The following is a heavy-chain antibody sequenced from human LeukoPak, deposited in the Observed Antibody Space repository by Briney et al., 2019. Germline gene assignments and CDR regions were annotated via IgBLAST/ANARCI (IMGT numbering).Heavy chain of an antibody. CDR2: IYPGDSDT. Sequence: GESLKISCKGSGYSFTSYWIGWVRQMPGKGLEWMGIIYPGDSDTRYSPSFQGQVTISADKSISTAYLRWSSLKASDTAMYYCARLAGVDGDYFDYWGQGTLVTVSS. V-gene: IGHV5-51*01. CDR1: GYSFTSYW. D-gene: IGHD3-3*01. J-gene: IGHJ4*02. CDR3: ARLAGVDGDYFDY.